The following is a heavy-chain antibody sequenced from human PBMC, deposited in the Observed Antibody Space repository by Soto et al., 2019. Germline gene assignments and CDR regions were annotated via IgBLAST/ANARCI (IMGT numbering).Heavy chain of an antibody. CDR2: IYYSGST. V-gene: IGHV4-59*01. CDR1: GGSISSYY. D-gene: IGHD3-22*01. J-gene: IGHJ6*02. Sequence: PSETLSLTCTVSGGSISSYYWSWIRQPPGKGLEWIGYIYYSGSTNYNPSLKSRVTISVDTSKNQFSLKLSSVTAADTAVYYCARVASSGYTGENGMDVWGQGTTVTVSS. CDR3: ARVASSGYTGENGMDV.